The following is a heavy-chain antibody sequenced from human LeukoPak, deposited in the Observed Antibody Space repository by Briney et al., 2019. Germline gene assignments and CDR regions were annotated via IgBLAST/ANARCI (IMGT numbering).Heavy chain of an antibody. V-gene: IGHV4-34*01. CDR1: GGSFSGYY. D-gene: IGHD6-13*01. CDR2: INHSGST. Sequence: ETLSLTCAVYGGSFSGYYWSWIRQPPGKGLEWIGEINHSGSTNYNPSLKSRVTISVDTSKNQFSLKLSSVTAADTAVYYCARVGYSSSSWGQGTLVTVSS. J-gene: IGHJ4*02. CDR3: ARVGYSSSS.